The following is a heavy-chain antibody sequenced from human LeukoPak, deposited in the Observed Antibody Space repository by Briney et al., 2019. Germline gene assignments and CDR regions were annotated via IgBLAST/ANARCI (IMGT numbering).Heavy chain of an antibody. CDR1: GFTFSSYS. V-gene: IGHV3-21*01. CDR3: ARGDHAPYYFDY. J-gene: IGHJ4*02. Sequence: GGSLRLSCAASGFTFSSYSMNWVRQAPGKGLEWASSISSSSSYIYYADSVKGRFTISRDNAKNSLYLQMNSLRAEDTAVYYCARGDHAPYYFDYWGQGTLVTVSS. CDR2: ISSSSSYI.